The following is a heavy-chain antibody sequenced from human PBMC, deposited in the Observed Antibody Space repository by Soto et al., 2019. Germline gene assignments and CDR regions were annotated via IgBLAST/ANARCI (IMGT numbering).Heavy chain of an antibody. Sequence: EVQLVESGGGLVQPGGSLRLSCAASGFTFSSYEMNWVRQAPGKGLEWGSYISSSGSTIYYADSVKGRFTISRDNAKNSLYLQMNSLRAEDTAVYYCASPTTVTTTYYYYGMDVWGQGTTVTVSS. V-gene: IGHV3-48*03. CDR3: ASPTTVTTTYYYYGMDV. D-gene: IGHD4-4*01. J-gene: IGHJ6*02. CDR2: ISSSGSTI. CDR1: GFTFSSYE.